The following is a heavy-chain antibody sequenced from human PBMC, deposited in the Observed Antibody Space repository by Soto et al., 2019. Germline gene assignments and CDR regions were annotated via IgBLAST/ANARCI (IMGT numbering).Heavy chain of an antibody. CDR2: ISGSGGST. Sequence: GGSLRLSCAASGFTFSSYAMSWVRQAPGKGLEWVSAISGSGGSTYYADSVNGRFTISRDNSKNTLYLQMKSLRAEDTVVYYCAKSGGWGSFDAFDIWGQGTMVTVSS. D-gene: IGHD3-16*01. CDR1: GFTFSSYA. J-gene: IGHJ3*02. V-gene: IGHV3-23*01. CDR3: AKSGGWGSFDAFDI.